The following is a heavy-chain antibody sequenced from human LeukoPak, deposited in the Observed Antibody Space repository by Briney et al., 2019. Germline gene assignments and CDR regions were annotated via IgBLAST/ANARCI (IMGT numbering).Heavy chain of an antibody. V-gene: IGHV3-66*01. D-gene: IGHD5-12*01. CDR1: GFTVSSNY. CDR3: ASSISGYDSEFDY. CDR2: IYSGGST. Sequence: GGSLGLSCAASGFTVSSNYMSWVRQAPGKGLEWVSVIYSGGSTYYADSVKGRFTISRDNSKNTLYLQMNSLRAEDTAVYYCASSISGYDSEFDYWGQGTLVTVSS. J-gene: IGHJ4*02.